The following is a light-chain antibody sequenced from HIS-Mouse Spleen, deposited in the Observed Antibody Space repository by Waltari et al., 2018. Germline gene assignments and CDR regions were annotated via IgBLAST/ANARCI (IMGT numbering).Light chain of an antibody. Sequence: QSALTQPASVSGSPGQSITISCTGTSSDVGGYNYVSWYQQHPGKAPKLMIYEVSNRPSGGSHRFLGSKSGNTASPTISGLQAEDEADYYCSSYTSSSTPYVFGTGTKVTGL. CDR2: EVS. CDR1: SSDVGGYNY. CDR3: SSYTSSSTPYV. J-gene: IGLJ1*01. V-gene: IGLV2-14*01.